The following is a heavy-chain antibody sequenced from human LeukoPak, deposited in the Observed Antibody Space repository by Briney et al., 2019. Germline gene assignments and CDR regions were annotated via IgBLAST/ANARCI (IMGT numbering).Heavy chain of an antibody. Sequence: GRSLRLSCAASGFTFSSYGMHWVRQAPGKGLEWVVDISYNGNNKYSEDSVKGRCTISRDNSKNTLYLQMNSLRAEDTAIYYCAKDPGMAVYSYGYDAFDIWGEGTMVTVSS. J-gene: IGHJ3*02. CDR2: ISYNGNNK. D-gene: IGHD5-18*01. V-gene: IGHV3-30*18. CDR1: GFTFSSYG. CDR3: AKDPGMAVYSYGYDAFDI.